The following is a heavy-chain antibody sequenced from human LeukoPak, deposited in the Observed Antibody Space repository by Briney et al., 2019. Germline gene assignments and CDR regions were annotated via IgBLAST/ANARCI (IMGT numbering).Heavy chain of an antibody. D-gene: IGHD3-22*01. CDR1: GFTFSSYA. CDR2: ISGSGGST. J-gene: IGHJ4*02. Sequence: AGGSLRLSCAASGFTFSSYAMSWVRQAPGKGLEWVSAISGSGGSTYYADSVKGRFTISRDNSKNTLYLQMNSLRAEDTAVYYCHDLGYDSRGFDYWGQGTLVTVSS. V-gene: IGHV3-23*01. CDR3: HDLGYDSRGFDY.